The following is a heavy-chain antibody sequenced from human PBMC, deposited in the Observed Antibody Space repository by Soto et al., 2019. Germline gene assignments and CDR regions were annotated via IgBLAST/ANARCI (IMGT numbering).Heavy chain of an antibody. CDR2: ISAYNGNT. D-gene: IGHD3-10*01. J-gene: IGHJ5*02. Sequence: QVQLVQSGAEVKKPGASVKVSCKASGYTFTSYGISWVRQAPGQGLEWMGWISAYNGNTNYAQKLQGRVTMTTDTXTXKAYMELRSLRSDDTAVYYCARDPDMVRGVPNWFDPWGQGTLVTVSS. CDR3: ARDPDMVRGVPNWFDP. V-gene: IGHV1-18*01. CDR1: GYTFTSYG.